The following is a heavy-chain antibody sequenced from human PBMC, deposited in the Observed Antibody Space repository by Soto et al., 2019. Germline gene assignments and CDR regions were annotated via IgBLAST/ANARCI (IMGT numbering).Heavy chain of an antibody. CDR3: ATYSSSWYVVY. Sequence: SETLSLTCTVSGGSISSSSYYWGWIRQPPGKGLEWIGSIYYSGSTYYNPSLKSRVTISVDTSKNQFSLKLSSVTAADTAVYYCATYSSSWYVVYWGQGTMVTVSS. CDR2: IYYSGST. D-gene: IGHD6-13*01. V-gene: IGHV4-39*01. J-gene: IGHJ4*02. CDR1: GGSISSSSYY.